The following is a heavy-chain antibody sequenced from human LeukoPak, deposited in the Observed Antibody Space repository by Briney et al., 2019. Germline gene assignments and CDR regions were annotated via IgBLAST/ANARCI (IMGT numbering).Heavy chain of an antibody. CDR1: GYTFTSYY. V-gene: IGHV1-46*01. D-gene: IGHD2-15*01. J-gene: IGHJ5*02. Sequence: ASVKVSCKASGYTFTSYYMHWVRQAPGQGLEWMGIINPSGGSTSYAQKFQGRVTMTRDTSTSTVYMELSSLRSEDTAVYYCARSGQGLYCSGGSCYPRFDPWGQGTLVTVSS. CDR3: ARSGQGLYCSGGSCYPRFDP. CDR2: INPSGGST.